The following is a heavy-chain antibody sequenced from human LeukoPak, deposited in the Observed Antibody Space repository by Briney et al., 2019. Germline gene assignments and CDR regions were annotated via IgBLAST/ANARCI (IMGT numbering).Heavy chain of an antibody. CDR1: GYIFSNYG. CDR2: VSAYNGNT. Sequence: XCKASGYIFSNYGVSWVRLAPGQRLEWMGWVSAYNGNTNYAQSFQGRVTMTTDTSTSTAYMELRSLRSDDTAVYYCARDPAVAAAGLFDYWGQGTLVTVSS. V-gene: IGHV1-18*01. CDR3: ARDPAVAAAGLFDY. D-gene: IGHD6-13*01. J-gene: IGHJ4*02.